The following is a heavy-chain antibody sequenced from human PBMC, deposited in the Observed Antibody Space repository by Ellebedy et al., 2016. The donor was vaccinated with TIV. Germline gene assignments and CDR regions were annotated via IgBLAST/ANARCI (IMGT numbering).Heavy chain of an antibody. J-gene: IGHJ4*02. D-gene: IGHD6-19*01. Sequence: MPSETLSLTCAVHGGSLSSDYWSWIRKSPEKGLGWIGAINHSGSTSYNPSLKSRVSISVDTPKKQFSLELSSVTAADTAVYYCARAFQYSSGWAFDYWGQGTLVTVSS. CDR2: INHSGST. V-gene: IGHV4-34*01. CDR1: GGSLSSDY. CDR3: ARAFQYSSGWAFDY.